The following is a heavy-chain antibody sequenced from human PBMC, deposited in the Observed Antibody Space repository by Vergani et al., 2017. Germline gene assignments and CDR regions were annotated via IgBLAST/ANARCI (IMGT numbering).Heavy chain of an antibody. J-gene: IGHJ3*01. Sequence: QITLRESGPTLVKPTQTLTLTCTFSGFSLTTGGEGVGWIRKPPGRALEWLAFVYWNDDERYSPSLKSRVTITKDTSKNEVILTMATMDPVDTATYYCVHRLGYVDWDGAFDVWGPGTMVTVSS. V-gene: IGHV2-5*01. CDR3: VHRLGYVDWDGAFDV. D-gene: IGHD3-9*01. CDR1: GFSLTTGGEG. CDR2: VYWNDDE.